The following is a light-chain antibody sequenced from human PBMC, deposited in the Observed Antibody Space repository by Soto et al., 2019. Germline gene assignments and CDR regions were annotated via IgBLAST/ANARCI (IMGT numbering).Light chain of an antibody. CDR1: SSDVGGYNY. V-gene: IGLV2-14*01. J-gene: IGLJ2*01. CDR2: EVF. Sequence: QSALTQPRSVSGSPGQSVTISCTGTSSDVGGYNYVSWYQQHPGKAPELIIYEVFYRPSGVSNRFSGSKSGNTASLTISGLQAEDEADYYCSSYTMSTSVIFGGGTKVTVL. CDR3: SSYTMSTSVI.